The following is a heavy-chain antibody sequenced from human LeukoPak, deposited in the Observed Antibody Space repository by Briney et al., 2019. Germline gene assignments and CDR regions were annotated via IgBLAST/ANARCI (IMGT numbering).Heavy chain of an antibody. CDR2: ISYDGSNK. CDR3: AKGFIAAAGIFDY. CDR1: GFTFSSYG. V-gene: IGHV3-30*18. J-gene: IGHJ4*02. D-gene: IGHD6-13*01. Sequence: GSLRLSCAASGFTFSSYGMHWVRQAPGKGLEWVAVISYDGSNKYYADSVKGRFTISRDNSKNTLYLQMNSLRAEDTAVYYCAKGFIAAAGIFDYWGQGTLVTVSS.